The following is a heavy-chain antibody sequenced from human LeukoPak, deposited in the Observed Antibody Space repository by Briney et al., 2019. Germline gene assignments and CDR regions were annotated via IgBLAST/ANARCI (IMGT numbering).Heavy chain of an antibody. V-gene: IGHV4-59*08. Sequence: SETLSLTCTVSGGSISSYYWSWIRQPPGKGLEWIGYIYYSGSTNYNPSLKSRVTISVDTSKNQSSLKLSSVTAADTAVYYCARRGYSYGSLDYWGQGTLVTVSS. CDR2: IYYSGST. CDR3: ARRGYSYGSLDY. CDR1: GGSISSYY. D-gene: IGHD5-18*01. J-gene: IGHJ4*02.